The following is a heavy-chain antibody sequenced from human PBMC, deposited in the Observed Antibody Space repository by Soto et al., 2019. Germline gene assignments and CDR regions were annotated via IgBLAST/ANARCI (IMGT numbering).Heavy chain of an antibody. Sequence: QVQLVESGGGVVRPGRSLRLSCAASGFSFSNYGMHWVRQAPGKGLEWVAVISYDGSNKYYADSVKGRLTISRDNSKNTLYLQMSTLRPDDTAVYYCAKEFSSGYYYVFDYWGQGTLVTVSS. D-gene: IGHD3-22*01. J-gene: IGHJ4*02. CDR2: ISYDGSNK. CDR3: AKEFSSGYYYVFDY. CDR1: GFSFSNYG. V-gene: IGHV3-30*18.